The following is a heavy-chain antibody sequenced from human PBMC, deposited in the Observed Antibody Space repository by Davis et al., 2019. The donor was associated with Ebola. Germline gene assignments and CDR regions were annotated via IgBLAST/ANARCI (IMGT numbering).Heavy chain of an antibody. Sequence: MPSETLSLTCAVSGGSISSSNWWSWVRQPPGKGLEWIGEIYHSGSTNYNPSLKSRVTISVDKSKNQFSLKLSSVTAADTAVYYCARTRGYSGYGLFDYWGQGTLVTVSS. D-gene: IGHD5-12*01. CDR1: GGSISSSNW. CDR2: IYHSGST. CDR3: ARTRGYSGYGLFDY. J-gene: IGHJ4*02. V-gene: IGHV4-4*02.